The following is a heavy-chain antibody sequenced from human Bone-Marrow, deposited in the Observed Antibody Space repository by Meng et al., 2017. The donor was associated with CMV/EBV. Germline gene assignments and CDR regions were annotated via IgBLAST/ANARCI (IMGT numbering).Heavy chain of an antibody. CDR3: TTDLKGIVVVPTHQN. J-gene: IGHJ4*02. CDR1: GFTFSNAW. D-gene: IGHD2-2*01. V-gene: IGHV3-15*01. CDR2: IKSKTDGGTT. Sequence: GGSLRLSCAASGFTFSNAWMSWVRQAPGKGLEWVGRIKSKTDGGTTDYAAPVKGRFTISRDDSKNTLYLQMNSLKTEDTAVYYCTTDLKGIVVVPTHQNWGQGTLVTVSS.